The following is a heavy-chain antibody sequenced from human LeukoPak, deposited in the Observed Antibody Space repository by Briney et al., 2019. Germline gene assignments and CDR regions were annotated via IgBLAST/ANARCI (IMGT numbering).Heavy chain of an antibody. V-gene: IGHV1-2*02. CDR3: ARGSGGVITGTRGYFDY. J-gene: IGHJ4*02. CDR2: IKPNNGGT. D-gene: IGHD1-20*01. CDR1: GYTFTDYH. Sequence: ASVKVSCKASGYTFTDYHIHWVRQAPGEGLEWMGWIKPNNGGTNYAQKFQGRVTMTRDTSISTAYMEVRRLRSDDTAVYYCARGSGGVITGTRGYFDYWGQGTLVTVSS.